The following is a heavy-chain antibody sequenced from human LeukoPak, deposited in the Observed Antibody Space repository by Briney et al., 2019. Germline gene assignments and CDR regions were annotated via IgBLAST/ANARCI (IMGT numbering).Heavy chain of an antibody. D-gene: IGHD2-15*01. CDR1: GFIVSSNY. V-gene: IGHV3-53*01. CDR3: AKASFPVVAAPTSLW. J-gene: IGHJ4*02. Sequence: GGSLRLSCAASGFIVSSNYMTWVRQAPGEGLGWVSVIHNDGSTYYTDSVKGRFTISRDNSKNTLYLQMNSLRVEDTAVYYCAKASFPVVAAPTSLWWGQGTLVTVSS. CDR2: IHNDGST.